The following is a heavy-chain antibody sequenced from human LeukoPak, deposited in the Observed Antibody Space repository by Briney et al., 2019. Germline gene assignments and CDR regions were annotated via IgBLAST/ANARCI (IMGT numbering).Heavy chain of an antibody. Sequence: GGSLRLSCAASGFTFSSYSMNWVRQAPGKGLGWVSYISSSSSTIYYADSVKGRFTISRDNAKNSLYLQMNSLRDEDTAVYYCARVSSYYYDSSGYIYWGQGTLVTVSS. V-gene: IGHV3-48*02. CDR3: ARVSSYYYDSSGYIY. D-gene: IGHD3-22*01. J-gene: IGHJ4*02. CDR1: GFTFSSYS. CDR2: ISSSSSTI.